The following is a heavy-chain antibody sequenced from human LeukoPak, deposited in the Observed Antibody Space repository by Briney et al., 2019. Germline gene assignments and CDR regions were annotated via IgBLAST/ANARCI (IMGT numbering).Heavy chain of an antibody. CDR2: IYSGGST. CDR3: ARDRHCGGSSCHYNSDY. V-gene: IGHV3-53*01. Sequence: GGSLRLSCVTSGFTFSASWMSWVRQAPGKGLEWVSVIYSGGSTYYADSVKGRFTISRDNSENTLYLQMNSLRAEDTAVYYCARDRHCGGSSCHYNSDYWGQGTLVTVSS. J-gene: IGHJ4*02. CDR1: GFTFSASW. D-gene: IGHD2-15*01.